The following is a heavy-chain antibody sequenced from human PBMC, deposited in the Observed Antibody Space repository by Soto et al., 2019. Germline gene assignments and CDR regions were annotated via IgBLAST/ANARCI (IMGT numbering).Heavy chain of an antibody. CDR1: GGTFSSYA. Sequence: GASVKASSKASGGTFSSYAISWVRQAPGQGPEGMGGIIPIFGTANYAQKFQGRVTITADTSTSTAYMELSSLRSEYSAVYYCARLNVVVVAATLYYYYGMNVWGQGTTVTVSS. CDR3: ARLNVVVVAATLYYYYGMNV. V-gene: IGHV1-69*06. J-gene: IGHJ6*02. D-gene: IGHD2-15*01. CDR2: IIPIFGTA.